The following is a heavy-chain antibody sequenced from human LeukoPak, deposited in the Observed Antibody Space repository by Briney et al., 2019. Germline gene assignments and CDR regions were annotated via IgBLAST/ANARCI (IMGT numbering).Heavy chain of an antibody. CDR1: GFTFSDYY. Sequence: GGSLRLSCAASGFTFSDYYISWIRQAPGKGLEWVSYISSSSSYTNYADSVKGRFTISRDNAKNSLYLQMNSLRAEDTAVYYCARDERERGYSYGLYYFDYWGQGTLVTVSS. CDR2: ISSSSSYT. CDR3: ARDERERGYSYGLYYFDY. J-gene: IGHJ4*02. D-gene: IGHD5-18*01. V-gene: IGHV3-11*06.